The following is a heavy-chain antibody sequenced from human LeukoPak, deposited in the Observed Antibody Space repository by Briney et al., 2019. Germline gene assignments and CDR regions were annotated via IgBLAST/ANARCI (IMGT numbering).Heavy chain of an antibody. J-gene: IGHJ4*02. V-gene: IGHV4-39*01. Sequence: SETLSLTCTVSGGSISRSSYYWGWIRQAPGKGLEWIGSISFDESAHYDPSLNRRAAISVDMSKNRLSLKLTSVTAPDAAMYFCARQDPTAAADTRRYFDYWGKGIVVTVSS. D-gene: IGHD6-25*01. CDR2: ISFDESA. CDR3: ARQDPTAAADTRRYFDY. CDR1: GGSISRSSYY.